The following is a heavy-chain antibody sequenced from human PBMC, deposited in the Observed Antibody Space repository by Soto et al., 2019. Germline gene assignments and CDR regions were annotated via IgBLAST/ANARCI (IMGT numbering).Heavy chain of an antibody. CDR1: GYTFTSYG. D-gene: IGHD5-18*01. CDR2: ISAYNGNT. V-gene: IGHV1-18*01. CDR3: ARSVKRGYSYGAFDY. J-gene: IGHJ4*02. Sequence: ASVKVSCKASGYTFTSYGISWVRQAPGQGLEWMGWISAYNGNTNYAQKLQGRVTMTTDTSTSAAYMELRSLRSDDTAVYYCARSVKRGYSYGAFDYWGQGTLVTVSS.